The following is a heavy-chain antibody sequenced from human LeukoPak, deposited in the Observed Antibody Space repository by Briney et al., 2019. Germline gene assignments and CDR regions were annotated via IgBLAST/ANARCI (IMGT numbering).Heavy chain of an antibody. CDR1: GFTFSSYA. Sequence: PGGSLRLSCAASGFTFSSYAMTWVRQAPGKGLEWVSSVIGSGASTYYADSVKGRFTISRDNSKNTVFLQMNSLRAEDTAVYYCAPQGGEAYDYVWGSYTYYFDYWGQGTLVTVSS. CDR2: VIGSGAST. D-gene: IGHD3-16*01. CDR3: APQGGEAYDYVWGSYTYYFDY. J-gene: IGHJ4*02. V-gene: IGHV3-23*01.